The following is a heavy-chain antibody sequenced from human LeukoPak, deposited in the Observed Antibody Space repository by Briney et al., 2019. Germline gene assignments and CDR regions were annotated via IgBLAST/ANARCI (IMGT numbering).Heavy chain of an antibody. D-gene: IGHD2-2*01. CDR1: GFTFRNYW. CDR3: ATSPVRHYAADC. V-gene: IGHV3-7*05. CDR2: IKQGGSEK. Sequence: GGSLRLSCAASGFTFRNYWMSWVRLAPGKGLEWVANIKQGGSEKYHVDSVKDRFTISRDNAKNSLYLQMNSLRAEDTAVYYCATSPVRHYAADCWGQGTLVTVSS. J-gene: IGHJ4*02.